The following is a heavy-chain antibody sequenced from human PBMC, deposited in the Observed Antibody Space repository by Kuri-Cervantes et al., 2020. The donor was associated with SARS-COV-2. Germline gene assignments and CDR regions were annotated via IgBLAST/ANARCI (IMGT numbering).Heavy chain of an antibody. Sequence: ASVKVSCKASGYTFTGYYMHWVRQPPGQGLEWMGWISPNSGGTVYAQKFQGRVTMTRDTSISTAYMEVNRLRSDDTAVYYCTRVDWATPRGAFDVWGQGTMVTVSS. V-gene: IGHV1-2*02. CDR1: GYTFTGYY. J-gene: IGHJ3*01. CDR2: ISPNSGGT. D-gene: IGHD3-9*01. CDR3: TRVDWATPRGAFDV.